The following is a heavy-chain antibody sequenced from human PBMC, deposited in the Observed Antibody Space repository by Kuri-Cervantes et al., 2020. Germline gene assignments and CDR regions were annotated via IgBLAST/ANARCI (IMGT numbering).Heavy chain of an antibody. V-gene: IGHV3-13*01. Sequence: GGSLRLSCAASGFTFSSYDMHWVRQATGKGLEWVSAIGTAGDTYYPGSVKGRFTISRENAKNSLYLQMNSLRAGDTAVYYCARSNWNDAFDIWGQGTMVTVSS. CDR2: IGTAGDT. CDR3: ARSNWNDAFDI. CDR1: GFTFSSYD. D-gene: IGHD1-1*01. J-gene: IGHJ3*02.